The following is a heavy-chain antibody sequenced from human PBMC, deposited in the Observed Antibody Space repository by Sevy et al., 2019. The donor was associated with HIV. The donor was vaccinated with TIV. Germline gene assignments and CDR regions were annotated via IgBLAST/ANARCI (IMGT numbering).Heavy chain of an antibody. CDR2: INVGNGNT. J-gene: IGHJ4*02. CDR1: GYLFISFV. Sequence: ASVKVSCKASGYLFISFVMHWVRQAPGQGLEWVGWINVGNGNTKYSQKFQDRVTITRDASTSTTYMELTSLTPEDKAIYYCTREAKQQLSQYFFDFWGQGTLVTVSS. D-gene: IGHD6-13*01. V-gene: IGHV1-3*01. CDR3: TREAKQQLSQYFFDF.